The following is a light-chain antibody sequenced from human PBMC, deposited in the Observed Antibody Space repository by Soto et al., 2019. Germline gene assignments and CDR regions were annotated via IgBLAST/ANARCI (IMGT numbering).Light chain of an antibody. CDR2: QDS. Sequence: SYELTQPPSVSVSPGQTASITCSGAKLGDKYACWYQQKPGQSPVLVIYQDSKRPSGIPERFSGSNSGNTATLTISGTQAIDEADYYCQAWDSSTVVFGGGTKSPS. V-gene: IGLV3-1*01. CDR3: QAWDSSTVV. J-gene: IGLJ2*01. CDR1: KLGDKY.